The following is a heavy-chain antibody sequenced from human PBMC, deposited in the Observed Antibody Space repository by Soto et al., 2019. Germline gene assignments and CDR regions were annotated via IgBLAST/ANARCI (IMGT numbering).Heavy chain of an antibody. CDR1: GFTLRSYA. J-gene: IGHJ4*02. CDR2: ISTNDVGT. D-gene: IGHD1-20*01. Sequence: GGSLRLSCEASGFTLRSYAMTWIRQAPGKGLEWVSLISTNDVGTYYAESVKTRFTISTDQSRNTVYLQMDSLRADDTAIYYCAKAKNDYNWDNRPPFDYWGQGTLVTVSS. CDR3: AKAKNDYNWDNRPPFDY. V-gene: IGHV3-23*01.